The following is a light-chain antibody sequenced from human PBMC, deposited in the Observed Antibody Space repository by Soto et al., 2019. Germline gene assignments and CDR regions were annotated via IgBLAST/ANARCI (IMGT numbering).Light chain of an antibody. Sequence: DVVMTQSPLSLPVTLGQLASISCRSSQSLVHSDGNTYLNWFQQRPGQSQRRLIYKVSKRDSGVPDRYNGSGSGTDYTLKISRVEAEEVGVYYCMQGTHWPFTFGPGTKVDIK. V-gene: IGKV2-30*02. CDR2: KVS. J-gene: IGKJ3*01. CDR3: MQGTHWPFT. CDR1: QSLVHSDGNTY.